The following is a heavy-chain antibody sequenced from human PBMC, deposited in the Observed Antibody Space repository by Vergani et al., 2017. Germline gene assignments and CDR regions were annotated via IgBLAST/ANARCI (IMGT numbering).Heavy chain of an antibody. D-gene: IGHD2-2*01. CDR2: IRGSGGST. J-gene: IGHJ6*03. Sequence: VQLVESGGGLVKPGGSLRLSCAASGFTFSSYAMSWVRQAPGKGLEWVSVIRGSGGSTYYADSVKGRFTISRDNYNNTLYRQMNSLRAEDTAIYYCAKGKQVEYCGSICGEYHYFYRDGWVKGSAGTVSS. V-gene: IGHV3-23*04. CDR1: GFTFSSYA. CDR3: AKGKQVEYCGSICGEYHYFYRDG.